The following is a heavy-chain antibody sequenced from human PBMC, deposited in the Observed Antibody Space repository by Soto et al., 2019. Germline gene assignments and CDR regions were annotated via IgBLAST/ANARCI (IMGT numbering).Heavy chain of an antibody. D-gene: IGHD1-26*01. J-gene: IGHJ3*02. CDR3: ASPIGGSYNAFDI. Sequence: ASVKVSCKASGYTFTSYDINCVRQATGQWPEWMGWINPNSVSITTYAQKFQGRVTMTRDTSTSTVYMELSSLTSDDTAVYYCASPIGGSYNAFDIWGQGTMVTVSS. CDR1: GYTFTSYD. CDR2: INPNSVSIT. V-gene: IGHV1-8*01.